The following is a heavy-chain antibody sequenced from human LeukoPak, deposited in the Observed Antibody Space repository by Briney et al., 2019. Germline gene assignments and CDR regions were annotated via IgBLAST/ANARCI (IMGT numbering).Heavy chain of an antibody. V-gene: IGHV3-23*01. J-gene: IGHJ4*02. Sequence: GGSLRLSCAASGFTFSSYAMSWVSQAPGKGLEWVSAISGSGGSTYYADSVKGRFTISRDNSKNTVYLQLNSLRAGDTAIYYCTKDRRGPAAGTWYFDSWGQGTLVTVSS. CDR3: TKDRRGPAAGTWYFDS. CDR1: GFTFSSYA. CDR2: ISGSGGST. D-gene: IGHD6-13*01.